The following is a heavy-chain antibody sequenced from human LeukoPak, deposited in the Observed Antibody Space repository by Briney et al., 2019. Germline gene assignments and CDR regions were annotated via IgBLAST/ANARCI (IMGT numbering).Heavy chain of an antibody. V-gene: IGHV1-69*13. D-gene: IGHD5-18*01. CDR1: GGTFGSYV. CDR2: IIPIFGTA. Sequence: SVKVSCKASGGTFGSYVISWVRQAPGQGLEWMGGIIPIFGTAHYAQKFQGRLTITAGESTSTVYMEMSSLRSEDTAMYYCAKEGDTALVTGYFDLWGRGTLVTVSS. CDR3: AKEGDTALVTGYFDL. J-gene: IGHJ2*01.